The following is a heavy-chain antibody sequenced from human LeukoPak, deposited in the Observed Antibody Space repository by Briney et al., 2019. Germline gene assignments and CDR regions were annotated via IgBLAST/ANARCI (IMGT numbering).Heavy chain of an antibody. CDR2: INHSGST. CDR1: GGSFSGYY. Sequence: MSSETLSLTCAVYGGSFSGYYWSWIRQPPGKGLEWIGEINHSGSTNYNPSLKSRVTISVDTSKNQFSLKLSSVTAADTAVYYCARKGFRYYDSSGYPTNWGQGTLVTVS. J-gene: IGHJ4*02. V-gene: IGHV4-34*01. D-gene: IGHD3-22*01. CDR3: ARKGFRYYDSSGYPTN.